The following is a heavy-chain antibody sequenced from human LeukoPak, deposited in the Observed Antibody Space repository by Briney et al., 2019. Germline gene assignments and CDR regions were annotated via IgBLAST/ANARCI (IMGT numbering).Heavy chain of an antibody. V-gene: IGHV4-38-2*02. CDR1: GYSISNGYY. CDR2: IYRSGST. CDR3: ARRHSSGWFYY. J-gene: IGHJ4*02. Sequence: SETLSLTCTVSGYSISNGYYWDWIRQPPGRGLEWIGNIYRSGSTSYNPSPKSRVTISVDTSKNQFSLKVNSVTAADTAVYYCARRHSSGWFYYWGQGTLVTVSS. D-gene: IGHD6-19*01.